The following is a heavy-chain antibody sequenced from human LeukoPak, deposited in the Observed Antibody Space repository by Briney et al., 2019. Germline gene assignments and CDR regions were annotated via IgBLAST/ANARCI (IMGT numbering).Heavy chain of an antibody. CDR1: GFTFSDYY. V-gene: IGHV3-11*06. CDR2: ISSSSSYT. Sequence: PGGSLRLSCAASGFTFSDYYMSWIRQAPGKGLEWVSYISSSSSYTNYADSVKGRFTISRDNAKNSLYLQMNSLRDEDTAVYYCARPPGDGYNSRPFDYWGQGTLVTVSS. CDR3: ARPPGDGYNSRPFDY. D-gene: IGHD5-24*01. J-gene: IGHJ4*02.